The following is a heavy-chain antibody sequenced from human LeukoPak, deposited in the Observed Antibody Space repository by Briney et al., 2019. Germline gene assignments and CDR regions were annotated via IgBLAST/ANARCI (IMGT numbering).Heavy chain of an antibody. J-gene: IGHJ3*02. V-gene: IGHV4-59*02. CDR2: IYHSGST. Sequence: PSETLSLTCTVSGVSVSSYYWNWIRRPPGKGLEWIGYIYHSGSTYYNPSLKSRVTISVDRPKNQFSLKLSSVTAADTAVYYCARVNYDSSGYPEADAFDIWGQGTMVTVSS. D-gene: IGHD3-22*01. CDR1: GVSVSSYY. CDR3: ARVNYDSSGYPEADAFDI.